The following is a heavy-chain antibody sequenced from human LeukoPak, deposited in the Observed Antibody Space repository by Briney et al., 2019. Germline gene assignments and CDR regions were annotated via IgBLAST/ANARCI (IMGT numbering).Heavy chain of an antibody. CDR2: IFYSGST. Sequence: SETLSLTCIVSGDSISSDYWSWIRQPPGKGLEGIGYIFYSGSTTYNPSLTSRVTISVATSKTQFSLKLGSVTAADTAVYFCARFNREGRAFAMDVWGQGTTVIVSS. CDR3: ARFNREGRAFAMDV. D-gene: IGHD1-26*01. CDR1: GDSISSDY. V-gene: IGHV4-59*01. J-gene: IGHJ6*02.